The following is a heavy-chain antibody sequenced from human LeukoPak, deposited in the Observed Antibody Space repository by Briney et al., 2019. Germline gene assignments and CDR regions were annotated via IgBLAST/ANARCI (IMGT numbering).Heavy chain of an antibody. D-gene: IGHD3-9*01. CDR3: ARVGGIRTYYDILTGYYAGNYYYGMDV. J-gene: IGHJ6*02. CDR1: GFTFSSYW. V-gene: IGHV3-7*01. Sequence: GGSLRLSCAASGFTFSSYWMSWVRQAPGKGLEWVANIKQDGSEKYYMDSVKGRFTISRDNAKNSLYLQMNSLRAEDTAVYYCARVGGIRTYYDILTGYYAGNYYYGMDVWGQGTTVTVSS. CDR2: IKQDGSEK.